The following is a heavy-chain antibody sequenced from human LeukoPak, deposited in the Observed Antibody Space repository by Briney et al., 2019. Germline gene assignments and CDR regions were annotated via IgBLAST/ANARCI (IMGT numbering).Heavy chain of an antibody. J-gene: IGHJ4*02. D-gene: IGHD3-22*01. Sequence: PGGSLRLSCAASGFTFSGYAMHWVRQAPGKGLEWVAVISYDGSNKYYADSVKGRFTISRDNSKNTLYLQMNSLRAEDTAVYYCTRSSGYDTYFDYWGQGTLVTVSS. V-gene: IGHV3-30-3*01. CDR3: TRSSGYDTYFDY. CDR2: ISYDGSNK. CDR1: GFTFSGYA.